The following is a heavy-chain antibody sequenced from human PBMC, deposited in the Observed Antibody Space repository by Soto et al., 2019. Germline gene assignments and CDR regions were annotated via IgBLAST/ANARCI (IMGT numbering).Heavy chain of an antibody. CDR2: INPNSGGT. CDR1: GYTFTGYY. J-gene: IGHJ4*02. Sequence: ASVKVSCKASGYTFTGYYMHWVRQAPGQGLEWMGWINPNSGGTNYAQKFQGWVTMTRDTSISTAYMELSRLRSDDTAVYYCARVGKGQTGDLTYFDYWGQGTLVTVSS. CDR3: ARVGKGQTGDLTYFDY. V-gene: IGHV1-2*04. D-gene: IGHD7-27*01.